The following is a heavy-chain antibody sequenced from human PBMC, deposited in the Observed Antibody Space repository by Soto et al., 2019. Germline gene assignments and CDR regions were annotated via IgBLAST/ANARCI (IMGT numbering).Heavy chain of an antibody. Sequence: EVQLVESGGGLVQPGGSLRLSCAASGFTFSSYAMHWVRQAPGKGLEYVSAISSNGGSTYYANSVKGRFTISRDNSKNTLDLQMGGLRAEEMAVYYCARGVGGVTATYGMDVWGQGTTVTVSS. J-gene: IGHJ6*02. CDR3: ARGVGGVTATYGMDV. V-gene: IGHV3-64*01. D-gene: IGHD2-15*01. CDR1: GFTFSSYA. CDR2: ISSNGGST.